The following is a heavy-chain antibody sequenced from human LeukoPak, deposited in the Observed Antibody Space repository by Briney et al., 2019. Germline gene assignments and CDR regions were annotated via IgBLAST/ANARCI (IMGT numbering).Heavy chain of an antibody. D-gene: IGHD2-2*01. Sequence: ASVKVSCKASGYTFTSYGISWVRQAPGQGLEWMGWISAYNGNTNYAQKLQGRVTMTTDTSTSTAYMELRSLRSDDTAVYYCARDLLRSGCSSTSCWPLNYWGQGTLVTVSS. J-gene: IGHJ4*02. CDR3: ARDLLRSGCSSTSCWPLNY. V-gene: IGHV1-18*01. CDR1: GYTFTSYG. CDR2: ISAYNGNT.